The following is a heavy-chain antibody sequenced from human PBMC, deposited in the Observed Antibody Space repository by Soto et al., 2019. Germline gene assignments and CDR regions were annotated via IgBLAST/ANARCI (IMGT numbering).Heavy chain of an antibody. D-gene: IGHD1-26*01. Sequence: SETLCLTCAVSGGSISSGGYSWSWIRQPPGKGLEWIGYIYHSGSTYYNPSLKTRLTISVDKSKNQFSLKLSSVTAADTAVYYCARVYSGSYSDSWGRGTLVT. CDR2: IYHSGST. CDR1: GGSISSGGYS. CDR3: ARVYSGSYSDS. V-gene: IGHV4-30-2*01. J-gene: IGHJ4*02.